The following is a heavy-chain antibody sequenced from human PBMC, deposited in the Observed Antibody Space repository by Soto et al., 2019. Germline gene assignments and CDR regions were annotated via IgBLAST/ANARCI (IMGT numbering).Heavy chain of an antibody. CDR3: AHSDPGPYCSGGSCYSHWFDP. D-gene: IGHD2-15*01. V-gene: IGHV2-5*02. CDR1: WFSLSTSGGG. Sequence: QITLKESGPTLVKPTQTLTLTCTFSWFSLSTSGGGVGWIRQPPGKALEWLAPIYWDDDKRYIPSLKSRLTITKDTSKHQVVLTMTNMDPVDTATYYCAHSDPGPYCSGGSCYSHWFDPWGQGTLVTVSS. J-gene: IGHJ5*02. CDR2: IYWDDDK.